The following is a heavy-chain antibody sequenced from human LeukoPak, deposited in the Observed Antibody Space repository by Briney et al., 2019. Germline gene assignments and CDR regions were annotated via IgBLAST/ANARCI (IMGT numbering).Heavy chain of an antibody. CDR2: IYTSGST. CDR3: AREGDAFDI. V-gene: IGHV4-61*02. CDR1: GGSISSGSYY. Sequence: SQTLSLTCTVSGGSISSGSYYWSWIRQPAGKGLEGIGRIYTSGSTNYNPSLKSRVTISVDTSKNQFSLKLSSVTAADTAVYYCAREGDAFDIWGQGTMVTVSS. J-gene: IGHJ3*02.